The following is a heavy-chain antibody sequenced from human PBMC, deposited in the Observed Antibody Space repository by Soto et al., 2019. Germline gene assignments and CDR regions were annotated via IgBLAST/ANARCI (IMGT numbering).Heavy chain of an antibody. J-gene: IGHJ6*02. CDR2: ISGYNGDT. CDR1: GYTFSRYG. V-gene: IGHV1-18*01. Sequence: ASGKVSCKASGYTFSRYGISWVRQAPGQGLEWMGWISGYNGDTNYAQKLRGRVTMTIDTSTTTAYMELRGLTSDDTAIYYCAKNGQSRYYYYGLEVWGQGTTVTVSS. D-gene: IGHD2-8*01. CDR3: AKNGQSRYYYYGLEV.